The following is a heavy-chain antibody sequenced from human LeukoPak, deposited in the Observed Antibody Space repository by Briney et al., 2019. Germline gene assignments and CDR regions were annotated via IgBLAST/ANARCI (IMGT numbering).Heavy chain of an antibody. CDR2: IYYSGST. CDR1: GGSISSYY. Sequence: SETLSLTCTVSGGSISSYYWSWIRQPPGKGLEWIGYIYYSGSTNYNPSLKSRVTISVDTSKNQFSLKLSSVTAADTAVYYCARDYGDYGHYYYYGMDAWGQGTTVTVSS. V-gene: IGHV4-59*01. J-gene: IGHJ6*02. CDR3: ARDYGDYGHYYYYGMDA. D-gene: IGHD4-17*01.